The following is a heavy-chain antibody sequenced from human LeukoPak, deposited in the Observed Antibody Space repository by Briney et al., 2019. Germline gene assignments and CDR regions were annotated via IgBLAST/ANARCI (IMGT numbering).Heavy chain of an antibody. J-gene: IGHJ4*02. Sequence: GGSLRLSCAASGFTFSSYSMNWVHQAPGKGLEWVSSISSSSSYIYYADSVKGRFTISRDNAKNSLYLQMNSLRAEDTAVYYCARDLRTADFPNFDYWGQGTLVTVSS. CDR2: ISSSSSYI. D-gene: IGHD2-8*02. CDR1: GFTFSSYS. CDR3: ARDLRTADFPNFDY. V-gene: IGHV3-21*01.